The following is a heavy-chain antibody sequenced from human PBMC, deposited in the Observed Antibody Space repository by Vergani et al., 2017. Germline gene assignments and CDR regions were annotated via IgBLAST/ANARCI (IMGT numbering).Heavy chain of an antibody. CDR2: IIPIFGTT. V-gene: IGHV1-69*18. CDR1: GYTFTSYY. Sequence: QVQLVQSGAEVKKPGASVKVSCKASGYTFTSYYMHWVRQAPGQGLEWMGRIIPIFGTTSYVQKFQGRVTILADESTSTAYMELSSLRSEDTAVYYCARSSGYYSYYFDFWGQGTLVTVSS. CDR3: ARSSGYYSYYFDF. D-gene: IGHD3-22*01. J-gene: IGHJ4*02.